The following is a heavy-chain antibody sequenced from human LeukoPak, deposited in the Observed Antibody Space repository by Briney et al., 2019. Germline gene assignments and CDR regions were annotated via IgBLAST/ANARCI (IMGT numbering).Heavy chain of an antibody. J-gene: IGHJ3*02. CDR1: GSTFTGYY. D-gene: IGHD1-26*01. CDR3: ASAVVGPTLPHDVFDI. Sequence: ASVKVSCKASGSTFTGYYMHWVRQAPGQGLEWMGWINPNSGGTNYAQKFQGRVTMTRDTSISTAYMELSRLRSDDTAVYYSASAVVGPTLPHDVFDIWGQGTMVTVSS. V-gene: IGHV1-2*02. CDR2: INPNSGGT.